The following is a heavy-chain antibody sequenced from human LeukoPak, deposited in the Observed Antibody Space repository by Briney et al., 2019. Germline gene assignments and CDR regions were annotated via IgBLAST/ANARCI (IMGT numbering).Heavy chain of an antibody. CDR3: ARGVGGVREGFDI. Sequence: SETLSLTCTVSGGSVSSESYHWSWIRQPPGKGLEGIAYIFNSGSSNYNPSPKSRVTISVDTSKNQFSLKLNSVTAADTAQYHCARGVGGVREGFDIWGQGTMVTVSS. CDR2: IFNSGSS. V-gene: IGHV4-61*01. J-gene: IGHJ3*02. CDR1: GGSVSSESYH. D-gene: IGHD3-16*01.